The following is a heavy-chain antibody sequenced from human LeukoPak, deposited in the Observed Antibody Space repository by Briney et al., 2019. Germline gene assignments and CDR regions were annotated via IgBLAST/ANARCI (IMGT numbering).Heavy chain of an antibody. CDR2: IRSKAYGGTT. D-gene: IGHD3-22*01. V-gene: IGHV3-49*03. CDR1: GFTFGDYA. CDR3: TRAFYDTPFGT. J-gene: IGHJ3*02. Sequence: PGGSLRLSCTASGFTFGDYAMSWFRQAPGKGLEWVGFIRSKAYGGTTEYAASVKGRFTISRDDSKSIAYLQMNSLKTEDTAVYYCTRAFYDTPFGTWGQGTMVTVSS.